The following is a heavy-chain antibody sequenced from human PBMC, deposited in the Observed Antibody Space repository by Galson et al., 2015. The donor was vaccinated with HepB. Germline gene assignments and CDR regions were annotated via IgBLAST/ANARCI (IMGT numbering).Heavy chain of an antibody. Sequence: SLRLSCAASGFSIRSHYMNWVLRAPGKGLEWVSLIHGGNNKYYADSVKGRFTISRDDSSNTLYLQMNSLRAEDTAVYYCAQLGTGYWGQGTLVTVSS. CDR2: IHGGNNK. D-gene: IGHD6-13*01. CDR3: AQLGTGY. V-gene: IGHV3-53*01. CDR1: GFSIRSHY. J-gene: IGHJ4*02.